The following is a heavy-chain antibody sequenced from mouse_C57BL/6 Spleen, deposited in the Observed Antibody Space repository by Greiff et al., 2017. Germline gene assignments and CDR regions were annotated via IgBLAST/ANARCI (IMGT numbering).Heavy chain of an antibody. J-gene: IGHJ4*01. CDR3: ASYYYGSNYAMDY. Sequence: EVKLMESGPGLVKPSQSLSLTCSVTGYSITSGYYWNWIRQFPGNKLEWMGYISYDGSNNYNPSLKNRISITRDKSKNQFFLKLNSVTTEDTATYYCASYYYGSNYAMDYWGQGTSVTVSS. CDR1: GYSITSGYY. D-gene: IGHD1-1*01. CDR2: ISYDGSN. V-gene: IGHV3-6*01.